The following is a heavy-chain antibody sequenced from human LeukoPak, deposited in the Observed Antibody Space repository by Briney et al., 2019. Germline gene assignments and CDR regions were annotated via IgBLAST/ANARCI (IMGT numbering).Heavy chain of an antibody. D-gene: IGHD3-10*01. CDR2: ISNDAITK. CDR3: AKGGITYNYYGMDV. V-gene: IGHV3-30-3*02. Sequence: GRSLRLSCEASGFTFRNYAVHWVRQAPGKGLEWVAVISNDAITKYYADSVKGRFTISRDNSKNTLHLQMSSLRAEDTAVYFCAKGGITYNYYGMDVWGQGTTVTVSS. CDR1: GFTFRNYA. J-gene: IGHJ6*02.